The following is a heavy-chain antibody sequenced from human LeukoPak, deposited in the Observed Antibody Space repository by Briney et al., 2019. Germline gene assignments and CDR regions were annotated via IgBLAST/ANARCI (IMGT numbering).Heavy chain of an antibody. Sequence: GGTLRLSRAASVFTFSSYAMRWVPHAPGKGLECVLAISGSGGSTYYADSVKGRFTIYRDNSKNTLYLQMNSLRAEDTAVYYCANRPSYCSSTSCSAYWGQGTLVTVSS. D-gene: IGHD2-2*01. CDR1: VFTFSSYA. CDR3: ANRPSYCSSTSCSAY. J-gene: IGHJ4*02. V-gene: IGHV3-23*01. CDR2: ISGSGGST.